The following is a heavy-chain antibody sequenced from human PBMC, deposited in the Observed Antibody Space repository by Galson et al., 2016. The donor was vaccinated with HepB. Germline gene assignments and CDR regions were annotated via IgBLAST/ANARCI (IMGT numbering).Heavy chain of an antibody. CDR2: IYWDDDE. D-gene: IGHD1-1*01. CDR3: VHRPAVRLTFGY. Sequence: PALVKPPPTLTLTCTFSGFSLNSRGVGVGSIRQPPGKALEWLALIYWDDDERYNPPRKSRLTITKDTPKNQVVLTVTNMDPVDTATYFFVHRPAVRLTFGYWGQGILVTVSS. CDR1: GFSLNSRGVG. V-gene: IGHV2-5*02. J-gene: IGHJ4*02.